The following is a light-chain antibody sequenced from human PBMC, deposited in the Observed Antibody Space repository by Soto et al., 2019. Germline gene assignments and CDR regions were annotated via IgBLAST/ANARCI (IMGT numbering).Light chain of an antibody. Sequence: EIVLTQSPATLSASPGERATLSCRASQSISSKLAWYQQKPGQAPRLVIYDTYIRATGIPARFSGSGSGTEFTLTISSLQSEDFGVYYCQQYNNWFSITFGQGTRLEIK. J-gene: IGKJ5*01. CDR2: DTY. CDR1: QSISSK. CDR3: QQYNNWFSIT. V-gene: IGKV3-15*01.